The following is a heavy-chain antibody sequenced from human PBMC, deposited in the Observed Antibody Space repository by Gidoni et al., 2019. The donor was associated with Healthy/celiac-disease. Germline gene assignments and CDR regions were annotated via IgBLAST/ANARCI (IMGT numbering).Heavy chain of an antibody. CDR1: GGSISSGSYY. CDR3: ARWVYDSGYDPIWFGMDV. J-gene: IGHJ6*02. D-gene: IGHD5-12*01. Sequence: QVQLQESGPGLVKPSQTLSLTCTVSGGSISSGSYYWSWIRQPAGKGLEWIGRIYTSGSTNYNPSLKSRVTISVDTSKNQFSLKLCSVTATDTAVYYCARWVYDSGYDPIWFGMDVWGQGTTVTVSS. CDR2: IYTSGST. V-gene: IGHV4-61*02.